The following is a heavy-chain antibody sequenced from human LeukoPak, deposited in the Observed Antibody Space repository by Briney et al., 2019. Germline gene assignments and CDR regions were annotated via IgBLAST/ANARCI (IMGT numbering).Heavy chain of an antibody. J-gene: IGHJ5*02. V-gene: IGHV4-39*02. Sequence: SETLSLTCNVSGVSISSSSYYWGWIRQPPGKGLEWIGSIYSSGSTYYNSSLKSRVTISIDTSKNQVSLKLTSVTAADTAVYYCTREVRSAWASFDPWGQGTLVIVSS. D-gene: IGHD1-26*01. CDR1: GVSISSSSYY. CDR3: TREVRSAWASFDP. CDR2: IYSSGST.